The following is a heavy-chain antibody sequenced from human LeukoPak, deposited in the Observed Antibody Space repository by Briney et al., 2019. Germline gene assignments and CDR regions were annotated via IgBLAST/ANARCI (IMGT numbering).Heavy chain of an antibody. V-gene: IGHV4-34*01. D-gene: IGHD5-24*01. J-gene: IGHJ4*02. CDR3: ARGPADYNKLKPGGRDGYKYKSERTPFDY. Sequence: SETQSLTCAVFGGSLSGYYWSWIRQPPGKGLEWIAEINRSGSPNYNPSLKSRVTISVDTSKNQFSLKLSSVTAADTAVYYCARGPADYNKLKPGGRDGYKYKSERTPFDYWGQGTLVTVSS. CDR1: GGSLSGYY. CDR2: INRSGSP.